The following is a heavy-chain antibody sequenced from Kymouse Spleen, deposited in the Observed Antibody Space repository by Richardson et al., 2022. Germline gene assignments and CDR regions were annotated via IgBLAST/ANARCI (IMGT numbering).Heavy chain of an antibody. CDR3: ARPQSGGPDGMDV. CDR2: INHSGST. J-gene: IGHJ6*02. V-gene: IGHV4-34*01. Sequence: QVQLQQWGAGLLKPSETLSLTCAVYGGSFSGYYWSWIRQPPGKGLEWIGEINHSGSTNYNPSLKSRVTISVDTSKNQFSLKLSSVTAADTAVYYCARPQSGGPDGMDVWGQGTTVTVSS. CDR1: GGSFSGYY. D-gene: IGHD3-10*01,IGHD3-16*02.